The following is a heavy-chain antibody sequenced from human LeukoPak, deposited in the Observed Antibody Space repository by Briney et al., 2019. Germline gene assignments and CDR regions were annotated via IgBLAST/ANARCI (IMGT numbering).Heavy chain of an antibody. CDR2: ISSSSSYI. J-gene: IGHJ4*02. CDR3: ARGEGVYYDSSGYYYNY. D-gene: IGHD3-22*01. Sequence: PGGSLRLSCAASGFTFSSYSMNWVRQAPGKGLEWVSSISSSSSYIYYADSVKGRFTISRDNAKNSLYLQMNSLRAEDTAVYYCARGEGVYYDSSGYYYNYWGQGTLVTVSS. CDR1: GFTFSSYS. V-gene: IGHV3-21*01.